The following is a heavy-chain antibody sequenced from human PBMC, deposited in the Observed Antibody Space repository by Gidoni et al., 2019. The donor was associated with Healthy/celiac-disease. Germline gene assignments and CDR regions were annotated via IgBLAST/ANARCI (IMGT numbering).Heavy chain of an antibody. J-gene: IGHJ3*02. CDR2: IDPSYSYT. CDR3: ARADGSWGVVAASGAFDI. Sequence: EVQLVQSGAEVKKPGESLRISCKGSGYSFTSYWISWVRQMPGKGLEWLGRIDPSYSYTNYSPSFQGHVTISADKSISTAYLQWSSLKASDTAMYYCARADGSWGVVAASGAFDIWGQGTMVTVSS. D-gene: IGHD2-15*01. CDR1: GYSFTSYW. V-gene: IGHV5-10-1*03.